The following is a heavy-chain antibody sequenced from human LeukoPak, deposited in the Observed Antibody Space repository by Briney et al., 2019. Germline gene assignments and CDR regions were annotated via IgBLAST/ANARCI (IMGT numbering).Heavy chain of an antibody. V-gene: IGHV3-9*01. CDR2: ISWNSGSI. D-gene: IGHD3-10*01. CDR3: AKDENYYYGSGSYPDY. Sequence: GRSLRLSCAASGLTFDDYAMHWVRQAPGKGLEWVSGISWNSGSIGYADSVKGRFTISRDNAKNSLYLQMNSLRAEDTALYYCAKDENYYYGSGSYPDYWGQGTLVTVSS. J-gene: IGHJ4*02. CDR1: GLTFDDYA.